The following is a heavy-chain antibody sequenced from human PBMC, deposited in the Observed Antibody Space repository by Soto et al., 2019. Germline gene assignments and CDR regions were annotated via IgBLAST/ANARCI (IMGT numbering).Heavy chain of an antibody. Sequence: SETLSLTCSVSGGSLSTYYWSWIRQPPGKGLEWIGYIYKSGTTNYNPSLKSRVAISVDTPTSTLYMELSSLRSDDTAVYYCARASGDYDHDFDYWGQGTLVTVSS. CDR2: IYKSGTT. V-gene: IGHV4-59*01. CDR1: GGSLSTYY. CDR3: ARASGDYDHDFDY. D-gene: IGHD4-17*01. J-gene: IGHJ4*02.